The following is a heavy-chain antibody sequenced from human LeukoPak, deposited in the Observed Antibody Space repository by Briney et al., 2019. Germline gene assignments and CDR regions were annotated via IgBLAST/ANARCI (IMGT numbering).Heavy chain of an antibody. J-gene: IGHJ6*04. V-gene: IGHV4-4*02. Sequence: SGTLSLTCAVSGGSISSSNWWSGVRQPPGKGLEWIGEIYHSGSTNYNPSLKSRVTISVDKSKNQFSLKLSSVTAADTAVYYCARDLGQWPYGMDVWGKGTTVTVSS. D-gene: IGHD3-16*01. CDR1: GGSISSSNW. CDR2: IYHSGST. CDR3: ARDLGQWPYGMDV.